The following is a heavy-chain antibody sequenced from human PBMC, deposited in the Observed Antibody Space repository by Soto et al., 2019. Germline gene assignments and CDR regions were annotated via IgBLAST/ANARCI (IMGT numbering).Heavy chain of an antibody. CDR2: INDSGST. J-gene: IGHJ4*02. CDR3: ARGSGIVALPGELEDVKYDY. V-gene: IGHV4-34*01. Sequence: QVQLQQWGAGLVKPSETLSLSCAVYGQSFSGHSWSWIRQPPGKGLEWIGEINDSGSTYYNTSLKSRITISTDTSKNQFSLKLSSVSAADTAAYFCARGSGIVALPGELEDVKYDYWGQGTLVNVSS. D-gene: IGHD1-1*01. CDR1: GQSFSGHS.